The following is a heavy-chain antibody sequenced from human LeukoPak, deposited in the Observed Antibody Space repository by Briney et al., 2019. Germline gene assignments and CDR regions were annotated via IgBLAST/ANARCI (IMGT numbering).Heavy chain of an antibody. CDR2: ITWNSGSI. CDR3: AKQAPGNYYYYMDV. Sequence: PGGSLRLSCAASGFTFDDYAMHWVRQAPGKGLEWVSGITWNSGSIEYGDSVRGRFTISRDNAKNSLYLQMNSLRTEDTALYYCAKQAPGNYYYYMDVWGKGTTVTVSS. D-gene: IGHD1-14*01. CDR1: GFTFDDYA. J-gene: IGHJ6*03. V-gene: IGHV3-9*01.